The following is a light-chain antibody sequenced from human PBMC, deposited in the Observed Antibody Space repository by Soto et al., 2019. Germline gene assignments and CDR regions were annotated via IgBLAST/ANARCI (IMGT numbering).Light chain of an antibody. V-gene: IGKV3-20*01. CDR1: QSVSSSY. Sequence: EIVLTQSPCTLSLSPGERATLSCRASQSVSSSYLAWYQQKPGQAPRLFIYGASSRATGIPDRFSGSGSGTDFTLTISRLEPEDFAVYFCQQYGSSSWTFGQGTKVDIK. CDR3: QQYGSSSWT. J-gene: IGKJ1*01. CDR2: GAS.